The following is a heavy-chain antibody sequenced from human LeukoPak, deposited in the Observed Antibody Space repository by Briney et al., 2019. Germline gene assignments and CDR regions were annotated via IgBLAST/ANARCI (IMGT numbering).Heavy chain of an antibody. CDR1: GFPFSTFE. CDR2: ISASGSYI. J-gene: IGHJ4*02. Sequence: PGGSLRLSCAASGFPFSTFEMNWVRQAPGKGLEWVSYISASGSYIYYADSVKGRFTISRDNAKNSLHLQMNSLRVEDTAVYYCARGRIGAAGARFDYWGQGTLVTVSS. D-gene: IGHD6-13*01. CDR3: ARGRIGAAGARFDY. V-gene: IGHV3-48*03.